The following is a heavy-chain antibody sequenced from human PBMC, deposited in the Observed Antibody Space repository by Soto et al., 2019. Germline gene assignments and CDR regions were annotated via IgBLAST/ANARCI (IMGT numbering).Heavy chain of an antibody. CDR1: GGSISNSY. Sequence: PSETLSLTCTVSGGSISNSYGSWIRQPPGKGLEWIGNIHYNGNTKYSPSLKSRVTMSVDTSKNHFSLKLISVTTADTAVYFCAREGNLGRWIQPLDSWGQGTLVTVSS. CDR2: IHYNGNT. V-gene: IGHV4-59*01. J-gene: IGHJ4*02. D-gene: IGHD2-2*03. CDR3: AREGNLGRWIQPLDS.